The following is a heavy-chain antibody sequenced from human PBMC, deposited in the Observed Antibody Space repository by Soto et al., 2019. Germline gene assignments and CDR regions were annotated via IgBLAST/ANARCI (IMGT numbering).Heavy chain of an antibody. J-gene: IGHJ3*02. CDR2: IIPILGIA. CDR1: GGTFSSYT. Sequence: QVQLVQSGAEVKKPGSSVKVSCKASGGTFSSYTISWVRQAPGQGLEWMGRIIPILGIANYAQKFQGRVTITADKATSTAYMELRSLRSEDTAVYYCARGKDSSGYFDAFDIWGQGTMVTVSS. V-gene: IGHV1-69*02. CDR3: ARGKDSSGYFDAFDI. D-gene: IGHD3-22*01.